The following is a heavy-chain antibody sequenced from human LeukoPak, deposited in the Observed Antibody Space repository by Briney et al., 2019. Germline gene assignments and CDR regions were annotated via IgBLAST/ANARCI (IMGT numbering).Heavy chain of an antibody. J-gene: IGHJ4*02. V-gene: IGHV4-34*01. D-gene: IGHD1-26*01. Sequence: PSETLSLTCPVYGGSFSGYYWSWIRQPPGKGLEWIGEINHSGSTNYNPSLKSRVTISVDTSKNQYSLKLSSVTAADTAVYYCAWGYNGSYYVGPFDYWGQGTLVTVSS. CDR3: AWGYNGSYYVGPFDY. CDR2: INHSGST. CDR1: GGSFSGYY.